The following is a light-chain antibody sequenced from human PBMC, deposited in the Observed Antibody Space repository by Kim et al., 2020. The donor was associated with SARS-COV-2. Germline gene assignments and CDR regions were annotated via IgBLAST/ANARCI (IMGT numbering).Light chain of an antibody. CDR3: QSYDSSNHVV. V-gene: IGLV6-57*03. CDR2: EDN. CDR1: SGSIASND. J-gene: IGLJ2*01. Sequence: KTVTISCPRSSGSIASNDVQWYQQRPGSAPTTVIYEDNQRSSGVPDRFSGSIDSSSNSASLTISGLKTEDEADYYCQSYDSSNHVVFGGGTQLTVL.